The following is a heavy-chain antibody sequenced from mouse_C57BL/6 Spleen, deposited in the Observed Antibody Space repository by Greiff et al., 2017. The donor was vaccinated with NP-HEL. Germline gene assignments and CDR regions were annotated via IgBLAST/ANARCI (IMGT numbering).Heavy chain of an antibody. J-gene: IGHJ4*01. CDR3: ARKRTYYSNYGAMDY. V-gene: IGHV1-82*01. CDR2: IYPGAGDT. D-gene: IGHD2-5*01. Sequence: QVQLQPSGPELVKPGASVKISCKASGYAFSSSWMNWVKQRPGKGLEWIGRIYPGAGDTTYTGKFKGKATLTADKSSSTAYMQLSSLTSEDSAVYFCARKRTYYSNYGAMDYWGQGTSVTVSS. CDR1: GYAFSSSW.